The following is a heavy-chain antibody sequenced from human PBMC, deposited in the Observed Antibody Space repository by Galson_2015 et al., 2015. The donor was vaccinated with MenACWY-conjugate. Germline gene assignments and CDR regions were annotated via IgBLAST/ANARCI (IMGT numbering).Heavy chain of an antibody. J-gene: IGHJ4*02. Sequence: SLRLSCAASGFNFNMYSLHWIRQAPGKGLEWVAVISYDGKDKFYGDSVKGRFIILRDNSKNTVYLQMNSPRGEDAGVYFCARVGQERRTLLPNFDGWGQGTRDTVSS. CDR1: GFNFNMYS. D-gene: IGHD3-22*01. V-gene: IGHV3-30*01. CDR2: ISYDGKDK. CDR3: ARVGQERRTLLPNFDG.